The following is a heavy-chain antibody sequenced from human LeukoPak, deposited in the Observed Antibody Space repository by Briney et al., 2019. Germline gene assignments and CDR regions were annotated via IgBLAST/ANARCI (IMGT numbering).Heavy chain of an antibody. J-gene: IGHJ4*02. Sequence: PGGSLRLSCAASGFTFSSYWMSWVRQAPGKGLEWVANIKQDGSEKYYVDSVKGRFTISRDNAKNSLYLQMNSLRAEDTAVYYCARDGWKPYGSRQDYFDYWGQGTLVTVSS. CDR1: GFTFSSYW. D-gene: IGHD3-10*01. CDR3: ARDGWKPYGSRQDYFDY. CDR2: IKQDGSEK. V-gene: IGHV3-7*01.